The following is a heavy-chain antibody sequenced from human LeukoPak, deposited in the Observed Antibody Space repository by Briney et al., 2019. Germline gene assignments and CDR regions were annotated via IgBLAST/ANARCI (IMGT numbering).Heavy chain of an antibody. Sequence: SGPTLVKPTQTLTLTCSFSGFSLNTTGVAVGWIRQPPGKALERLALPYWDDDTRYSPSLKSRLTITKATSKNQVVLTMTALDPVDAGTYYCAQRPTCINGVCFTEYFQYWGQGILVTVSS. D-gene: IGHD2-8*01. CDR3: AQRPTCINGVCFTEYFQY. CDR1: GFSLNTTGVA. J-gene: IGHJ1*01. V-gene: IGHV2-5*02. CDR2: PYWDDDT.